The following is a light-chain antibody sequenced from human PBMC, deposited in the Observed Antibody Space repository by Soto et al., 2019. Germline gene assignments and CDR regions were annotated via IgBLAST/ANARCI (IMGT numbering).Light chain of an antibody. CDR1: SSNIGAGYD. Sequence: QSVLTQPPSVSGAPGQRGTISCTGSSSNIGAGYDVHWYQQLPGTAPKLLIYGSSNRPSGVPDRFSGSKSGTSASLAITGLHDEDEADYYCQSYDSSLSGYVFGTGTKLTVL. CDR2: GSS. CDR3: QSYDSSLSGYV. J-gene: IGLJ1*01. V-gene: IGLV1-40*01.